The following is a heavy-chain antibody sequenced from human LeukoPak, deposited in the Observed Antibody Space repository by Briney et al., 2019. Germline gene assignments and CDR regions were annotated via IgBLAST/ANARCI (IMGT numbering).Heavy chain of an antibody. CDR2: ISGDGGST. D-gene: IGHD3-3*01. Sequence: GGSLRLSCAASGFTFDDYAMHWVRQAPGEGLEWVSLISGDGGSTYYADSVKGRFTISRDNSKNSLYLQMNSLRTEDTALYYCAKDSSRFVEWLSTLVDYWGQGTLVTVSS. J-gene: IGHJ4*02. V-gene: IGHV3-43*02. CDR1: GFTFDDYA. CDR3: AKDSSRFVEWLSTLVDY.